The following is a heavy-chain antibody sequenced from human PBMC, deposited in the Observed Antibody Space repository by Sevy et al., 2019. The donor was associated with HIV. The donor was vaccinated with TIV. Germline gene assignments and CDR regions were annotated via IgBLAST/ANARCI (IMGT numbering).Heavy chain of an antibody. V-gene: IGHV4-39*01. CDR2: IYDSGST. Sequence: SETLSLTCTVSGGSISSSSYYWGWIRQPPGKGLEWIGSIYDSGSTYYNPSLKSRVTISVDTSKNQFSLKLSSVTAADTAVYYCARYGGSWGSSNWFDPWGQGTLVTVSS. D-gene: IGHD3-16*01. J-gene: IGHJ5*02. CDR1: GGSISSSSYY. CDR3: ARYGGSWGSSNWFDP.